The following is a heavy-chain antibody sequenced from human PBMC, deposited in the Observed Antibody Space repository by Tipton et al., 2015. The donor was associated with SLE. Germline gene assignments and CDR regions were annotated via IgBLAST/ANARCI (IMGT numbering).Heavy chain of an antibody. D-gene: IGHD6-19*01. J-gene: IGHJ3*02. CDR2: IGWDSAYI. CDR1: GFTFSDYY. CDR3: ARGRSSSGWPDAFDI. Sequence: SLRLSCAASGFTFSDYYMTWIRQAPRKGLEWVAGIGWDSAYIAYEDSVEGRFTISRDNAKKSLYLQMDSLRPDDTAFFYCARGRSSSGWPDAFDIWGQGTMVTVSS. V-gene: IGHV3-11*05.